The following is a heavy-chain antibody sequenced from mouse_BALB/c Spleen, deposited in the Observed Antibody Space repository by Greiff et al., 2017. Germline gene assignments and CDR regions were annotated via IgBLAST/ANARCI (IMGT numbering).Heavy chain of an antibody. D-gene: IGHD2-3*01. CDR1: GFTFSSYA. CDR3: ASIYDSYYEGYAMDY. Sequence: EVHLVESGGGLVKPGGSLKLSCAASGFTFSSYAMSWVRQTPEKRLEWVASISSGGSTYYPDSVKGRFTISRDNARNILYLQMSSLRSEDTAMYYCASIYDSYYEGYAMDYWGQGTSVTVS. V-gene: IGHV5-6-5*01. J-gene: IGHJ4*01. CDR2: ISSGGST.